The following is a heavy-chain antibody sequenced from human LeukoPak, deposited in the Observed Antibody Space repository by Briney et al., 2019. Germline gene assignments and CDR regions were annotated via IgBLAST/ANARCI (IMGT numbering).Heavy chain of an antibody. CDR2: INPNSGCT. Sequence: GASVKVSCKASGYTFNHHYMHSVRQAPGQGLEWMGWINPNSGCTNYAQKLQGRVTMTRDPSNITAYMELSRLKSCDTAEYYCARDNGELSTNFDCWGQGTRDSVFS. CDR1: GYTFNHHY. CDR3: ARDNGELSTNFDC. D-gene: IGHD1-26*01. J-gene: IGHJ4*02. V-gene: IGHV1-2*02.